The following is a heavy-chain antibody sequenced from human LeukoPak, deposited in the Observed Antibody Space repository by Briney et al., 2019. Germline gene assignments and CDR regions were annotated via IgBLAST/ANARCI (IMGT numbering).Heavy chain of an antibody. Sequence: PGGSLRLSCAASGFTFSSYWMSWVRQAPGKGLEWVANIKQDGSEKYYVDSVKGRFTISRDNAKNSLYLQMNSLRAEGTAVYYCARVDLGIAAAGIDYWGQGTLVTVSS. V-gene: IGHV3-7*01. CDR1: GFTFSSYW. D-gene: IGHD6-13*01. CDR2: IKQDGSEK. J-gene: IGHJ4*02. CDR3: ARVDLGIAAAGIDY.